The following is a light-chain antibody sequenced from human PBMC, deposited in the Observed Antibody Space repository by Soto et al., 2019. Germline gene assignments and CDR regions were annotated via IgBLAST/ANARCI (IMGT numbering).Light chain of an antibody. V-gene: IGLV7-46*01. CDR1: IVAVTSGHY. CDR3: LLFYSGPRV. CDR2: DTN. J-gene: IGLJ3*02. Sequence: QTVVTQEPSLTVSPAVIVTCSFDSGIVAVTSGHYHYWFQQKSGQAPRTVIYDTNNKHSWTPARFSGSLLGGKAALTISGAQPEDEAEYYCLLFYSGPRVFGGGTKLTVL.